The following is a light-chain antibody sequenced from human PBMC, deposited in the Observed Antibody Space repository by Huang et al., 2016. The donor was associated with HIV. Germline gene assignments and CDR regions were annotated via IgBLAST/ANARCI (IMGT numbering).Light chain of an antibody. J-gene: IGKJ2*01. CDR3: VQGTHWPPYT. CDR2: KVS. Sequence: DVVMTQSPLSLPVALGQPASISCTSSQSLVHSDGNTDLNWFKQRPGQAPRRLFYKVSNRDSGVSDRFSGSGSGTDFTLKISRVEAEDVGVYFCVQGTHWPPYTFGQGTKLEIK. V-gene: IGKV2-30*02. CDR1: QSLVHSDGNTD.